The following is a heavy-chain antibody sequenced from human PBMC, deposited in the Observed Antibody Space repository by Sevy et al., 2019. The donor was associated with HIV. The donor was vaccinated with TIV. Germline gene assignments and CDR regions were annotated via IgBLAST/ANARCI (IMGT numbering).Heavy chain of an antibody. CDR3: AKEIYSGSDYLGWYFDL. CDR2: ISWNSGSI. Sequence: GGSLRLSCAASGFTFDDYAMHWVRQAPGKGLEWVSGISWNSGSIGYAVSVKGRFTISGDNAKNSVYLQMNSLRAKDTVWYDCAKEIYSGSDYLGWYFDLWGRGTLVTVSS. V-gene: IGHV3-9*01. CDR1: GFTFDDYA. D-gene: IGHD1-26*01. J-gene: IGHJ2*01.